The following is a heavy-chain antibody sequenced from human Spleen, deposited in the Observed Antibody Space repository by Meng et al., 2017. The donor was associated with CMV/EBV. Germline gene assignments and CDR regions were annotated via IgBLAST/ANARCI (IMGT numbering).Heavy chain of an antibody. D-gene: IGHD1-14*01. CDR1: GGSIRSSSYY. V-gene: IGHV4-39*07. J-gene: IGHJ5*02. CDR3: VRSNGNWFDP. CDR2: VYYSGST. Sequence: SETLSLTCNVSGGSIRSSSYYWGWIRQTPGKGLEWIGSVYYSGSTYYSLSLKSRVSISIDTSKNHLSLRLNSVTAADTAVYYCVRSNGNWFDPWGQGILVTVSS.